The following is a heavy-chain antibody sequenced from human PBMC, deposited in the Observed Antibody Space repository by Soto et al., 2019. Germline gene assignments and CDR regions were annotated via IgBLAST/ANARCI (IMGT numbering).Heavy chain of an antibody. CDR3: ARRAGSGYYLVDY. CDR2: INPSDSDT. CDR1: GYSFTSYW. V-gene: IGHV5-51*01. Sequence: PGESLKISCKGSGYSFTSYWIGWVRQMPGKGLEWMGIINPSDSDTKYSPSFQGQVTISADKSISTAYLQWSGLEASDTAIYYCARRAGSGYYLVDYWRQGTLVTVSS. D-gene: IGHD3-22*01. J-gene: IGHJ4*02.